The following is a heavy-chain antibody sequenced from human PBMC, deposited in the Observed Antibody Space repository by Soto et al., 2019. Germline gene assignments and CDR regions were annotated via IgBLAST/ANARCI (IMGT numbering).Heavy chain of an antibody. J-gene: IGHJ6*02. D-gene: IGHD3-16*01. V-gene: IGHV3-48*03. CDR2: MSSRGSTI. CDR3: ARDGGHGMDV. Sequence: PGGSLRLSCAASGFTFSNYEMNWVRQAPGKGLEWVSYMSSRGSTIYYADSMKGRFTISRDNAKNSLFLHMDSLRSEDTAVYYCARDGGHGMDVWGQGTTVTVSS. CDR1: GFTFSNYE.